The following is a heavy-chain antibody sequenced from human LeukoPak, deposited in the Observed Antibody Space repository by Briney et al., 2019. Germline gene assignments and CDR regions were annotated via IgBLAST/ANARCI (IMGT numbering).Heavy chain of an antibody. CDR2: IDRSGTDP. D-gene: IGHD3-16*01. J-gene: IGHJ4*02. V-gene: IGHV3-23*01. CDR3: AKGGSPGWFWDY. CDR1: GFTFNNYP. Sequence: TGGSLRLSCAASGFTFNNYPMIWVRQAPEKGLEWVSGIDRSGTDPYYADPVKGRFTISRDNSKNTLYLQMSSLRAEDTALYYCAKGGSPGWFWDYSGQGILVTVSS.